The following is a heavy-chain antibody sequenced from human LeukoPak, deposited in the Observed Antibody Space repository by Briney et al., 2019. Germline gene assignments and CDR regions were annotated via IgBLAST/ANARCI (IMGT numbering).Heavy chain of an antibody. CDR1: GASLTTIGYY. V-gene: IGHV4-39*01. CDR3: ARLKLGAYFDL. D-gene: IGHD3-16*01. J-gene: IGHJ2*01. CDR2: LHYSGSA. Sequence: PSETLSLTCTVSGASLTTIGYYWGWVRQSPGRGLEWIGSLHYSGSAYYGPSLKSRVTISGDTSKNQFSLRLNSVTAADTAVYYCARLKLGAYFDLWGRGTLVTVSS.